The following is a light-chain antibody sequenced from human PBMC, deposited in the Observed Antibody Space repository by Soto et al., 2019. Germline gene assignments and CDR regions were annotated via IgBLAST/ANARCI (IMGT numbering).Light chain of an antibody. CDR2: EVS. V-gene: IGLV2-8*01. J-gene: IGLJ1*01. CDR3: SSYAGSNNFEV. Sequence: QSALTQPPSASGSPGQSVTISCTGTSSDVGGYNYVSWYQQHPGKAPKVMIYEVSKRPSGVPDRFSGSKSGNTASLTVSGLQAGDEADYYCSSYAGSNNFEVFGTGTKLTVL. CDR1: SSDVGGYNY.